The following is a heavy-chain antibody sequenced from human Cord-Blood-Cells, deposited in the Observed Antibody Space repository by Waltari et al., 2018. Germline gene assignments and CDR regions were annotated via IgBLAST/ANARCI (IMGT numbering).Heavy chain of an antibody. V-gene: IGHV4-38-2*02. Sequence: QVQLQESGPGLVKPSETLSLTFAVSGYSISSGYFWGWIRQPPGKGLEWIGSIYPSGSTYYNPSLKSRVTISVDTSKNQFSLKLSSVTAADTAVYYCARDNALPSPPYSSGWYFDYWGQGTLVTVSS. CDR1: GYSISSGYF. D-gene: IGHD6-19*01. CDR2: IYPSGST. CDR3: ARDNALPSPPYSSGWYFDY. J-gene: IGHJ4*02.